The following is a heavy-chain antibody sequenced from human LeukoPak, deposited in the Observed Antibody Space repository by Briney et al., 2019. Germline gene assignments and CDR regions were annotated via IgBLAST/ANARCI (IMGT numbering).Heavy chain of an antibody. J-gene: IGHJ4*02. CDR3: ARSRAYDYHFDN. D-gene: IGHD5-12*01. V-gene: IGHV4-59*01. Sequence: SETLSLTCTVSGVSISSYYWSWIRQSPGKGLVWIGYIFYSGSTNYNPSLKSRVTISVDTSKNQFSLKLTSVTAADTAVYYCARSRAYDYHFDNWGQGTLVTVSS. CDR1: GVSISSYY. CDR2: IFYSGST.